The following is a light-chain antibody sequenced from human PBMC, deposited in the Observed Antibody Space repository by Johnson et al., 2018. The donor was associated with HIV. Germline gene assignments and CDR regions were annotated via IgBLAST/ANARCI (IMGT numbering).Light chain of an antibody. Sequence: QSVLTQPPSVSAAPGQKVTIPCSGSSSNIGKNSVSWYQQLPGTAPKLLIYESNKRPSGIPDRFSGSKSGTSATLGITGLQTGDEADYYCGTWDSSLSAPYVFGTGPKVIVL. V-gene: IGLV1-51*02. CDR1: SSNIGKNS. CDR3: GTWDSSLSAPYV. CDR2: ESN. J-gene: IGLJ1*01.